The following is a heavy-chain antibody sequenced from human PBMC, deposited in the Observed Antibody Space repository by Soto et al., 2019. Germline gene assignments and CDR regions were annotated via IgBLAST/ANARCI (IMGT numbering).Heavy chain of an antibody. V-gene: IGHV3-30*18. Sequence: GGSLRLSCAASGFTFSSYGMHWVRQAPGKGLEWVAVISYDGSNKYYADSVKGRFTISRDNSKNTLYLQMNSLRAEDTAVYYCAKPLLQRRRGSNYYYYYGMDVWGQGTTVTLS. CDR1: GFTFSSYG. D-gene: IGHD3-16*01. CDR2: ISYDGSNK. J-gene: IGHJ6*02. CDR3: AKPLLQRRRGSNYYYYYGMDV.